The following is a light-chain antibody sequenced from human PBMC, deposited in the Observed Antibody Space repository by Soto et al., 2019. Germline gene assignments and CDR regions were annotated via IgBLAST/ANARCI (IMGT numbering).Light chain of an antibody. Sequence: EIVLTQSPGTLSLSPGERATLSCRASQSVSSSYLAWYQQKPGQAPRLLIYGASGRATGIPDRFSGSGSGTVFTLTISCLEPEDFAVYYCQQYPGYTFGQGTKLEIK. CDR3: QQYPGYT. CDR1: QSVSSSY. J-gene: IGKJ2*01. CDR2: GAS. V-gene: IGKV3-20*01.